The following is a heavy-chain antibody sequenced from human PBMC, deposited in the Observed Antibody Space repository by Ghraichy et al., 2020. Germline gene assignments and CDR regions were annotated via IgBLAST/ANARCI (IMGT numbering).Heavy chain of an antibody. V-gene: IGHV3-48*02. D-gene: IGHD3-16*01. CDR1: GFTFSSYY. Sequence: GGSLRLSCAASGFTFSSYYMNWVRQAPGKGLEWVAYISGSSTTISYADSVKGRFTISRDNAKNSLYLQMNSLRDEDTAVYYCARGYDYVWGSYDYWGPGTLSIFSP. J-gene: IGHJ4*02. CDR3: ARGYDYVWGSYDY. CDR2: ISGSSTTI.